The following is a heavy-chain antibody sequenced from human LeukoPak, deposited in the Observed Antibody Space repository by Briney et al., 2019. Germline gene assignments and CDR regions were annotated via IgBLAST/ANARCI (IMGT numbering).Heavy chain of an antibody. CDR3: ATTLGYCSGGSCLVDLDY. J-gene: IGHJ4*02. Sequence: GGSLRLSCAASGFTFGDHYMDWVRQAPGKGLEWVGRTRNKANSYTTEYAASVKGRFTISRDGSKNSLYLQMNSLKTEDTAVYYCATTLGYCSGGSCLVDLDYWGRGTLVTVSS. D-gene: IGHD2-15*01. CDR2: TRNKANSYTT. V-gene: IGHV3-72*01. CDR1: GFTFGDHY.